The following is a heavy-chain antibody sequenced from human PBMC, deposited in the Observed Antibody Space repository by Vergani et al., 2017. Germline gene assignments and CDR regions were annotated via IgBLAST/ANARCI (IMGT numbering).Heavy chain of an antibody. V-gene: IGHV4-34*01. D-gene: IGHD3-10*01. CDR2: INHSGST. J-gene: IGHJ4*02. CDR3: ARVSGLYYFDY. CDR1: GGSFSGYY. Sequence: QVQLQQWGAGLLKPSETLSLTCAVYGGSFSGYYWSWIRQPPGKGLEWIGEINHSGSTNYNPSLKSRVTISVDTSKNQFSLKLSSVTAAYTAVYYCARVSGLYYFDYWGQGTLVTVSS.